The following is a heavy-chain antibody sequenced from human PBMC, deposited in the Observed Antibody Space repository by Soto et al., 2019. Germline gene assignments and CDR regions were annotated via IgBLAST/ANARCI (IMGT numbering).Heavy chain of an antibody. CDR1: GFTFSDHY. CDR3: GRGYCSGGACYSGDY. D-gene: IGHD2-15*01. J-gene: IGHJ4*02. V-gene: IGHV3-72*01. Sequence: EVQLVESRGGLVQPGGSLRLSCAASGFTFSDHYMDWVRQAPGKGLEWVGRTRNKANSYTTEYAASVKGRFTISRDDSKNSLYLQMNSLKTEDTAVYYCGRGYCSGGACYSGDYWGQGTLVTVSS. CDR2: TRNKANSYTT.